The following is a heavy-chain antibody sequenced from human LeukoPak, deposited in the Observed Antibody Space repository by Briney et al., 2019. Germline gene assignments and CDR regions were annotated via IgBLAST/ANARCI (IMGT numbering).Heavy chain of an antibody. V-gene: IGHV3-7*01. CDR1: GFTFRTYW. CDR3: ERWGLAYSIDY. J-gene: IGHJ4*02. Sequence: GGSLRLSCAASGFTFRTYWMAWVRQAPGKGLEWVANINPGGSEKYYVDSVKGRFTISRDDAKTSLYLHLDNLRVEDTAVYSCERWGLAYSIDYWGQGTLVTVSS. D-gene: IGHD3-3*02. CDR2: INPGGSEK.